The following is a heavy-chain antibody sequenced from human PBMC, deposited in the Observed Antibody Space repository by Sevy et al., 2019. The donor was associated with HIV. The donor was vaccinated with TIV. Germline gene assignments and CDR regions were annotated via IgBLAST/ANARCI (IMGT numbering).Heavy chain of an antibody. Sequence: GGSLRLSCAASGFTFSDYYMSWIRQAPWKGLEWVSYISRSGSTINYADSVKGRFTISRDNSKNSLYLQINSLRAEDTAVYYCARENNMLAEPGWFDHWGQGTLVTVSS. D-gene: IGHD6-19*01. V-gene: IGHV3-11*01. CDR1: GFTFSDYY. J-gene: IGHJ5*02. CDR3: ARENNMLAEPGWFDH. CDR2: ISRSGSTI.